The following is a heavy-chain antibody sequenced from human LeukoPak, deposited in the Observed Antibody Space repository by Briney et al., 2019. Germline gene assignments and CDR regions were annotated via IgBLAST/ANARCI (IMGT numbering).Heavy chain of an antibody. CDR1: GFTFSSHG. V-gene: IGHV3-33*07. CDR2: IWYDGSKR. CDR3: VRDSGEIPNTYYYDSSGYLHY. Sequence: GRSLRLSCAASGFTFSSHGMYWVRQAPGKGLEWVALIWYDGSKRCYADSVKGRFTISRDNSKNTLYLQMNSLRAEDTAVYFCVRDSGEIPNTYYYDSSGYLHYWGPGTLVTVSS. D-gene: IGHD3-22*01. J-gene: IGHJ4*02.